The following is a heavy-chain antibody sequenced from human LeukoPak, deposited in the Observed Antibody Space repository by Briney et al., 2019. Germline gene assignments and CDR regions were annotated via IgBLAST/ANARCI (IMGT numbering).Heavy chain of an antibody. D-gene: IGHD1-26*01. Sequence: PGGSLRLSCAASGVTFSSYWMHWVRQAAGKGLVWVSRINSDGSRTDYADSVKGRFTSSRDNAKNTLYLEMNSLRAEDTAVYYCVLGVLGVTAVDYWGQGTLVTVSS. CDR3: VLGVLGVTAVDY. V-gene: IGHV3-74*01. CDR1: GVTFSSYW. J-gene: IGHJ4*02. CDR2: INSDGSRT.